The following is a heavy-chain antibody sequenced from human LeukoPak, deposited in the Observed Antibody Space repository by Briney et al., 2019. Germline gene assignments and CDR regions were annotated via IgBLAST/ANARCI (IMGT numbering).Heavy chain of an antibody. D-gene: IGHD4-17*01. CDR1: GGSFSGYY. CDR2: INHSGST. V-gene: IGHV4-34*01. CDR3: AKDPEEHDYGDYVSDY. J-gene: IGHJ4*02. Sequence: PSETLSLTCAVYGGSFSGYYWSWIRQPPGKGLEWIGEINHSGSTNYNPSLKSRVTISVDTSKNQFSLKLSSVTAADTAVYYCAKDPEEHDYGDYVSDYWGQGTLVTVSS.